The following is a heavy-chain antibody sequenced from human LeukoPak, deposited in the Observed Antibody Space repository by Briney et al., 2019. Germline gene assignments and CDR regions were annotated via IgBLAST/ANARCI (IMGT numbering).Heavy chain of an antibody. Sequence: GATVRVSCKASGYTFTSYYMHWVRQAPGLGLEWMGWISVFNGNTNYAQKVQGRVTMTTDTSTSTAYMELRSLRFDDTAVYYCARDQSVRLLQTSSTYFKHVFAIWGQGSMVTVSS. V-gene: IGHV1-18*04. CDR2: ISVFNGNT. D-gene: IGHD6-13*01. CDR3: ARDQSVRLLQTSSTYFKHVFAI. CDR1: GYTFTSYY. J-gene: IGHJ3*02.